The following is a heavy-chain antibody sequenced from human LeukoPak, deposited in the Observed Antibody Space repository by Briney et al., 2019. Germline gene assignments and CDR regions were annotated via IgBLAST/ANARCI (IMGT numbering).Heavy chain of an antibody. J-gene: IGHJ4*02. CDR3: AKSVYASPSIDY. CDR2: ISSSSSYI. Sequence: XGSLRLSCAASGFTFSSYSMNWVRQAPGKGLEWVSSISSSSSYIYYADSVKGRFTISRGNAKNSLYLQMNSLRAEDTAVYYCAKSVYASPSIDYWGQGTLVTVSS. V-gene: IGHV3-21*01. D-gene: IGHD2-8*01. CDR1: GFTFSSYS.